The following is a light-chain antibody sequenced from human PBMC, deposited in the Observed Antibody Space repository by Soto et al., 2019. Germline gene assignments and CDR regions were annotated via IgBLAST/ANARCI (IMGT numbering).Light chain of an antibody. CDR3: MQGTQLPWT. V-gene: IGKV2D-29*01. CDR2: QVS. CDR1: QSLLHSAGNTY. Sequence: EIVLTQTPLSLSVTPGQPASISCKSSQSLLHSAGNTYLYWYLQRPGLPPHLLIYQVSKRFSGVPDRFSGSGSGTDFTLSISRVVSEDVGVYYCMQGTQLPWTFGQGTRVE. J-gene: IGKJ1*01.